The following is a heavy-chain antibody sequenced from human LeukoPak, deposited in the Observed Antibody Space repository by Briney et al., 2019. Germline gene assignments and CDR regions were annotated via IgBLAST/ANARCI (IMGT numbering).Heavy chain of an antibody. CDR3: ARDMYSMSSARGAY. CDR2: INGDGSST. Sequence: AGGSLRLSCAASGFTFSDYWIHWVRQAPGKGLVWVARINGDGSSTTYVDSVRGRFTISRDNAKKTLYLQMNSLRGEGAAVYYCARDMYSMSSARGAYWGQGALVTVSS. J-gene: IGHJ4*02. V-gene: IGHV3-74*01. CDR1: GFTFSDYW. D-gene: IGHD6-6*01.